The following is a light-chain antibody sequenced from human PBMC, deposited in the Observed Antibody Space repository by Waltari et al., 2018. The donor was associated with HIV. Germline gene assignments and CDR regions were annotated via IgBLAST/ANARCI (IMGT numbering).Light chain of an antibody. Sequence: QSALTQPASVSGSPGQSITIPCTGTSSDVGGYNYVSWYQQHPVKAPKLMIYEVSNRPSGVSNRCSGSKSGNTASLTISGLQVEDEADYYCSSYTSSSTSHVFGTGTKVTVL. V-gene: IGLV2-14*01. CDR1: SSDVGGYNY. CDR3: SSYTSSSTSHV. CDR2: EVS. J-gene: IGLJ1*01.